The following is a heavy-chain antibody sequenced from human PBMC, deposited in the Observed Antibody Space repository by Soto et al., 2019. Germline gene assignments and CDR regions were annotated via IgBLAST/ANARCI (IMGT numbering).Heavy chain of an antibody. CDR2: IFPDDSDT. CDR3: TRGGVATRTFDY. CDR1: GYSITSNW. V-gene: IGHV5-51*01. J-gene: IGHJ4*02. Sequence: PGESLKISCKASGYSITSNWIAWVRQMPGQGLEWMGIIFPDDSDTRYSPSFQGQVTISADKSISTAYVQWSSLKASDTVMYYCTRGGVATRTFDYWGQGTLVTVSS. D-gene: IGHD3-3*01.